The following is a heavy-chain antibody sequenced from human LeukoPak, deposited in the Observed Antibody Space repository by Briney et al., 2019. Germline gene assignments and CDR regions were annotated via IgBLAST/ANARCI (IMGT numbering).Heavy chain of an antibody. D-gene: IGHD4-23*01. CDR2: IHYSGST. CDR1: GGSISSYY. Sequence: SETLSLTCNVSGGSISSYYWTWIRQPPGKGLEWIGYIHYSGSTNYNPSLKSRGTISVDTSKNQFSLKLSSVTAADTAVYYCARTQDYGGPDAFDIWGQGTMVTVSS. J-gene: IGHJ3*02. V-gene: IGHV4-59*01. CDR3: ARTQDYGGPDAFDI.